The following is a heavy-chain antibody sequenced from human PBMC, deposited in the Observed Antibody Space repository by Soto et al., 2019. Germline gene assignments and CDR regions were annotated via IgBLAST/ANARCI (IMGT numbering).Heavy chain of an antibody. D-gene: IGHD6-13*01. J-gene: IGHJ6*02. CDR1: GFTFTSSA. V-gene: IGHV1-58*01. Sequence: ASVKVSCKASGFTFTSSAVQWVRQARGQRLEWIGWIVVGSGNTNYAQEFQERVTITRDMSTSTAYMELSSLRSEDTAVYYCAAGGRAAADHYYYYYGMDVWGQGTTVTVSS. CDR2: IVVGSGNT. CDR3: AAGGRAAADHYYYYYGMDV.